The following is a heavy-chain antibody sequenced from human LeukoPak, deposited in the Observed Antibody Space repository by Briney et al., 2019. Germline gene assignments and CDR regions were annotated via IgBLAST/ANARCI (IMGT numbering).Heavy chain of an antibody. Sequence: PSGTLSLTCTVSGDSISNHAYYWDWIRQPPGKGLEWIGTVYYTGKTYYNASLKSRVTISIDTSKNQFSLHLYSMYAADTAVYYCARLRALAGHRGAFDIWGQGTMATVSS. D-gene: IGHD6-19*01. CDR2: VYYTGKT. CDR1: GDSISNHAYY. CDR3: ARLRALAGHRGAFDI. V-gene: IGHV4-39*01. J-gene: IGHJ3*02.